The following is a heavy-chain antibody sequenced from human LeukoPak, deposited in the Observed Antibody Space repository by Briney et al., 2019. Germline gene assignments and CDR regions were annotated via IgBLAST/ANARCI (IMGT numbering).Heavy chain of an antibody. V-gene: IGHV1-46*01. Sequence: ASVKVSCKASGYTFTSYYMHWVRQAPGQGLEWMGIINPRGGSTSYAQKFQGRVTMTRDTSTSTVYMELSSLRSEGTAVYYCARSGVVPAAMADAFDIWGQGTMVTVSS. CDR3: ARSGVVPAAMADAFDI. D-gene: IGHD2-2*01. CDR2: INPRGGST. CDR1: GYTFTSYY. J-gene: IGHJ3*02.